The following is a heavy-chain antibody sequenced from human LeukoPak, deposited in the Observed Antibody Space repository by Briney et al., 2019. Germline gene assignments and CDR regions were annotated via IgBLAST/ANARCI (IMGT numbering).Heavy chain of an antibody. D-gene: IGHD3-22*01. Sequence: GGSLRLSCPVSGFAFSTFAMHWVRQAPGKGLEWVAVISYDGSNQYYADSVKGRFTISRDNSKTTLYLQMNGLRAEDTAVYYSARWAYFHDSSGYFFDKWGQGTLVTVSS. CDR1: GFAFSTFA. V-gene: IGHV3-30*01. CDR3: ARWAYFHDSSGYFFDK. J-gene: IGHJ4*02. CDR2: ISYDGSNQ.